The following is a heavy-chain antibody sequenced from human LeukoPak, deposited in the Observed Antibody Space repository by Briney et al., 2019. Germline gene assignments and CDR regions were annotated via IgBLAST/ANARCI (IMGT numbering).Heavy chain of an antibody. V-gene: IGHV1-2*02. Sequence: ASVKVSCKASGYTFTGYYMHWVRQAPGQGLEWMGWINPNSDSTNYAQNFQGRVTMTRDTSISTGYMDVSSLTSDDTAVYYCARGSDIAVTGSISFDYWGQGTLVTVSS. CDR2: INPNSDST. CDR1: GYTFTGYY. CDR3: ARGSDIAVTGSISFDY. D-gene: IGHD6-19*01. J-gene: IGHJ4*02.